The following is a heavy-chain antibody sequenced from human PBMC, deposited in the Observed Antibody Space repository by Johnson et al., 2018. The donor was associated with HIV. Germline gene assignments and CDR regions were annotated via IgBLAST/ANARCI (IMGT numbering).Heavy chain of an antibody. J-gene: IGHJ3*02. V-gene: IGHV3-30-3*01. D-gene: IGHD1-26*01. CDR3: ARDRGGSYQGGDDACDI. Sequence: QVQLVESGGGVVQPGRSLRLSCAASGFTSTNCARHWVRQAPGISYDGSNNYYADCVKGRFTVSRDNSKNTLHLQMNSLRAEDTAMYYCARDRGGSYQGGDDACDIWGQGTRVTVSS. CDR1: GFTSTNCA. CDR2: ISYDGSNN.